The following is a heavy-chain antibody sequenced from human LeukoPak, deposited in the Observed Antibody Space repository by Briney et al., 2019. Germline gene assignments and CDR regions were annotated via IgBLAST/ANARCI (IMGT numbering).Heavy chain of an antibody. D-gene: IGHD3-9*01. V-gene: IGHV3-21*01. CDR2: ISSSSSYI. CDR1: GFTFSSYS. CDR3: AKGPIYDILTGWRKTHNAFDI. Sequence: GGSLRLSCAASGFTFSSYSMNWVRQAPGKGLEWVSSISSSSSYIYYADSVKGRFTISRDNSKNTLYLQMNSLRAEDTAVYYCAKGPIYDILTGWRKTHNAFDIWGQGTMVTVSS. J-gene: IGHJ3*02.